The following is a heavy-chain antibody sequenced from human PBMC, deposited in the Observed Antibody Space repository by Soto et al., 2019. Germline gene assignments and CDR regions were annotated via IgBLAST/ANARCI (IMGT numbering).Heavy chain of an antibody. Sequence: HPGGSLRLSCAASGFTFSSYSMNWVRQAPGKGLEWVSYISSSSSTIYYADSVKGRFTISRDNAKNSLYLQMNSLRDEDTAVYYCPRDGQWDSSGYYPFDYWGQGTLVTVSS. CDR1: GFTFSSYS. J-gene: IGHJ4*02. V-gene: IGHV3-48*02. CDR2: ISSSSSTI. D-gene: IGHD3-22*01. CDR3: PRDGQWDSSGYYPFDY.